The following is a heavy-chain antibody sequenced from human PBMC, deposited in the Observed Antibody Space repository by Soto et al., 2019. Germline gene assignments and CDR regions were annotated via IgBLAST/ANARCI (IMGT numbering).Heavy chain of an antibody. V-gene: IGHV4-59*08. CDR3: ARRGGYSGYENA. Sequence: QVQLQESGPGLVKPSETLSLTCTVSGGSISSYYWSWIRQPPGKGLEWIVYIYYSGSTNYNPSLKSRVTISVDTSKNQFSLKLNSVTAADTAVYYCARRGGYSGYENAWGQGTLVTVSS. CDR1: GGSISSYY. J-gene: IGHJ5*02. D-gene: IGHD5-12*01. CDR2: IYYSGST.